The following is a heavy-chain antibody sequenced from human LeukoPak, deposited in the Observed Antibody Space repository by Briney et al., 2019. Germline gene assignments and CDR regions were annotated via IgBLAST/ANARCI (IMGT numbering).Heavy chain of an antibody. V-gene: IGHV4-4*08. Sequence: PSETLSLTCTVSGGSISSYYWSWIRQPPGKGLEWIGYIYTSGSTNYNPSLKSRVTMSVDTSKNQFSLKLSSVTAADTAVYYCASTYYYDSSGSLGYWGQGTLVTVSS. CDR3: ASTYYYDSSGSLGY. J-gene: IGHJ4*02. D-gene: IGHD3-22*01. CDR2: IYTSGST. CDR1: GGSISSYY.